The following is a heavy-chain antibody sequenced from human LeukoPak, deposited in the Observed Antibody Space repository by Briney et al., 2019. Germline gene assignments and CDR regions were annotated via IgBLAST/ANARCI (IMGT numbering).Heavy chain of an antibody. Sequence: ASVTVSCKGSGYIFPNYGISWARQAPRQGLEWMCWISDHNGTPNYAQKFEGRVTMTTDTSTSTAYMQLTSLTSDSTAVYYGARDSVVGAPYTDHWGQGTLVTVSS. CDR3: ARDSVVGAPYTDH. J-gene: IGHJ5*02. CDR2: ISDHNGTP. D-gene: IGHD2-2*01. CDR1: GYIFPNYG. V-gene: IGHV1-18*01.